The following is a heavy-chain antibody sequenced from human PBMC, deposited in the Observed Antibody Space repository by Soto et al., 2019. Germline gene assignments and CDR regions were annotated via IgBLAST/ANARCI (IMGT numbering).Heavy chain of an antibody. J-gene: IGHJ6*02. Sequence: PGESLKISCKGSGYSFISYWIGWVRQMPGKGLEWMGIIYPGDSDTRYNPSFQGQVTLSVDKSISTAYLQWSSLKASDTGMYYCARHRTAGTTIDGMDVWGQGTTVTVSS. D-gene: IGHD1-7*01. V-gene: IGHV5-51*01. CDR2: IYPGDSDT. CDR3: ARHRTAGTTIDGMDV. CDR1: GYSFISYW.